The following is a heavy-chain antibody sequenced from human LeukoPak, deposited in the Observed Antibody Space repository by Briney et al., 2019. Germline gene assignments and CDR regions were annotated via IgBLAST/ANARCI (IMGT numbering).Heavy chain of an antibody. CDR1: GYTFTSYG. CDR3: ARAFDAFDI. V-gene: IGHV1-8*02. CDR2: MNPNSGNT. J-gene: IGHJ3*02. Sequence: ASVKVSCKASGYTFTSYGISWVRQAPGQGLEWMGWMNPNSGNTGYAQKFQGRVTMTRNTSISTAYMELSSLRSEDTAVYYCARAFDAFDIWGQGTMVTVSS.